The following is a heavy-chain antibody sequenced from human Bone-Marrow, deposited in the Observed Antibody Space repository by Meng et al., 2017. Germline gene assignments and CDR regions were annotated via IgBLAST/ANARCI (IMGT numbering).Heavy chain of an antibody. V-gene: IGHV3-43*01. CDR2: ISWDGGST. Sequence: GESLKISCAASGFTFDDYTMHWVRQAPGKGLEWVSLISWDGGSTYYADSVKGRFTISRDNAKNSLYLQMNSLRAEDTALYYCAKDFPGSNWGQGTLVTVSS. CDR1: GFTFDDYT. J-gene: IGHJ4*02. CDR3: AKDFPGSN. D-gene: IGHD5-12*01.